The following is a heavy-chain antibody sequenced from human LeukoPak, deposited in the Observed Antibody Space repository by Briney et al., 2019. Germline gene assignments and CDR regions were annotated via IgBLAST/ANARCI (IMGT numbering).Heavy chain of an antibody. CDR1: GFTFSSYG. CDR2: IWYDGSNK. Sequence: PGRSLRLSCAASGFTFSSYGMHWVRQAPGKGLEWVAVIWYDGSNKYYADSVKGRFTISRDNSKNTLYLQMNSLRAEDTAVYYCARVDYGDYLFVPHSDYWGQGTLVTVSS. J-gene: IGHJ4*02. D-gene: IGHD4-17*01. V-gene: IGHV3-33*01. CDR3: ARVDYGDYLFVPHSDY.